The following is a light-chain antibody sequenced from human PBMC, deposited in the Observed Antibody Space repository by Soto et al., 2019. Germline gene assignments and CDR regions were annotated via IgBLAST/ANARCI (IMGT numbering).Light chain of an antibody. CDR3: QQYGDSLLT. CDR2: DAS. Sequence: EIVLTQSPGTLSLSPGERATLSCRASQSVSSSYLAWYQQKPGQAPRLLMYDASTRATGIPDRFSGSGSGTDFTLIISRLEPEDFAVYYCQQYGDSLLTFGQGTKGDIK. V-gene: IGKV3-20*01. CDR1: QSVSSSY. J-gene: IGKJ1*01.